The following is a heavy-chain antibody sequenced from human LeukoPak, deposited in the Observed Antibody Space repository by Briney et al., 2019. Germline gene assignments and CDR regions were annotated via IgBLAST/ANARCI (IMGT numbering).Heavy chain of an antibody. CDR2: IYSGGST. V-gene: IGHV3-66*01. J-gene: IGHJ4*02. CDR1: GFTFSSYE. CDR3: ATGAGGYGDYVWRFDY. Sequence: SGGSLRLSCAASGFTFSSYEMNWVRQAPGKGLEWVSVIYSGGSTYYADSVKGRFTISRDNSKNTLYLQMNSLRAEDTAVYYCATGAGGYGDYVWRFDYWGQGTLGTVSS. D-gene: IGHD4-17*01.